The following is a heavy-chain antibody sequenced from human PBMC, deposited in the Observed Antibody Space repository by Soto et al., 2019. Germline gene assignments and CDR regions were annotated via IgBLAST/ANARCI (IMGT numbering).Heavy chain of an antibody. J-gene: IGHJ4*02. CDR1: GFTFSSYG. CDR2: IWYDGSNK. CDR3: ARDVGDSSGYYPDY. V-gene: IGHV3-33*01. Sequence: GGSLRLSCAASGFTFSSYGMHWVRQAPGKGLEWVAVIWYDGSNKYYADSVKGRFTISRDNSKNTLYLQMNSLRAEDTVVYYCARDVGDSSGYYPDYWGQGTLVTVSS. D-gene: IGHD3-22*01.